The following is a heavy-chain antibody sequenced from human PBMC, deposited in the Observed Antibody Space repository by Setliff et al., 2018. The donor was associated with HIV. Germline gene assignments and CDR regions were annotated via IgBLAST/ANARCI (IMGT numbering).Heavy chain of an antibody. D-gene: IGHD3-10*01. V-gene: IGHV4-61*02. CDR3: AREEFPRLGSGSYSWFDP. J-gene: IGHJ5*02. Sequence: PSETLSLTCTVSGGPVSGSYFWSWIRQPAGKGLEWIGRGSAIGRTNYNPSLKSRVTVSVDTSKNQFSLRLNSVTAADTAVYFCAREEFPRLGSGSYSWFDPWGQGTLVTVSS. CDR1: GGPVSGSYF. CDR2: GSAIGRT.